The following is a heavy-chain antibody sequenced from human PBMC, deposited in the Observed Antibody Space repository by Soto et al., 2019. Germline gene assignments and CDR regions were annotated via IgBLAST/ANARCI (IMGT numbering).Heavy chain of an antibody. D-gene: IGHD3-22*01. V-gene: IGHV3-23*01. CDR3: AKAPYDSSGYYYVY. Sequence: PGGSLRLSCAASGFTFSSYAMSWVRQAPGKGLEWVSAISGSGGSTYYADSVKGRFTISRDNSKNTLYLQMNSLRAEDTAVYYCAKAPYDSSGYYYVYWGQGTLVTVSS. CDR2: ISGSGGST. J-gene: IGHJ4*02. CDR1: GFTFSSYA.